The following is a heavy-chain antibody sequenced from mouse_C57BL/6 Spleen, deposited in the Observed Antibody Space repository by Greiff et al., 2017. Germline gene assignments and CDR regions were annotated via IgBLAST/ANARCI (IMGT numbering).Heavy chain of an antibody. CDR2: IRNKANGYTT. Sequence: EVKVVESGGGLVQPGGSLSLSCAASGFTFTDYYMSWVRQPPGKALEWLGFIRNKANGYTTEYSASVKGRFTISRDNSQSILYLQMNALRAEDSATYYCARSHFQHFGGWGTGTTVTVAS. J-gene: IGHJ1*03. CDR1: GFTFTDYY. CDR3: ARSHFQHFGG. V-gene: IGHV7-3*01.